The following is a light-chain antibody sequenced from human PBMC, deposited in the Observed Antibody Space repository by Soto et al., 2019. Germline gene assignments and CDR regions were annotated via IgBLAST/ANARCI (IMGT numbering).Light chain of an antibody. CDR2: GAS. Sequence: DIVLTQSPGTLSLSPGERATLSCRASQSVSSSYLAWYQQKPGQAPRLLIYGASNRATGIPDRFSGSGSGTDFTLTISRLEPEDFATYYCQQYETFSGTFGPGTKVEI. J-gene: IGKJ1*01. CDR3: QQYETFSGT. V-gene: IGKV3-20*01. CDR1: QSVSSSY.